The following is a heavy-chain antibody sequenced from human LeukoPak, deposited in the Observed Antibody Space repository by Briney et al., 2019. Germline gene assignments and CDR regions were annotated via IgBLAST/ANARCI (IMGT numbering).Heavy chain of an antibody. J-gene: IGHJ6*02. CDR2: MSNSGGIT. V-gene: IGHV3-23*01. CDR1: GFTFSSFA. Sequence: PGGSLRLSCAASGFTFSSFAMGWVRQAPGKGLEWVSGMSNSGGITYYADSVKGRFTISRDNFKNTLYVQMDSLRAEDTAVYYCAKERGATRLYYGMDVWGQGTTVTVAS. D-gene: IGHD1-26*01. CDR3: AKERGATRLYYGMDV.